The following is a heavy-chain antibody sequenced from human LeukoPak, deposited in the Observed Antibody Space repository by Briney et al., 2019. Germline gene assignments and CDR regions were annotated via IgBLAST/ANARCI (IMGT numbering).Heavy chain of an antibody. J-gene: IGHJ4*02. CDR2: IYSGGST. V-gene: IGHV3-53*01. CDR1: GFTFSSYW. Sequence: GGSLRLSCAASGFTFSSYWMHWVRQAPGKGLVWVSVIYSGGSTHYADSVKGRFTISRDNSKNTVYFQMNSLRAEDTAVYYCARDNAYFDYWGQGTLVTVSS. CDR3: ARDNAYFDY.